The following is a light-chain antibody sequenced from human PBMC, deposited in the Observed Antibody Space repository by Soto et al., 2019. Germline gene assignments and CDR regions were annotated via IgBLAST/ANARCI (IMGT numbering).Light chain of an antibody. V-gene: IGKV3-11*01. CDR3: QQHVNWPIT. Sequence: EIVLTQSPATLSVSPGERATLSCRASQSVSSYLAWYQQKPGQAPRLLIYGASKRATDIPDRFSGSGSGTDFTLTISRVEPEDFAVYYCQQHVNWPITFGQGTRLEIK. CDR2: GAS. CDR1: QSVSSY. J-gene: IGKJ5*01.